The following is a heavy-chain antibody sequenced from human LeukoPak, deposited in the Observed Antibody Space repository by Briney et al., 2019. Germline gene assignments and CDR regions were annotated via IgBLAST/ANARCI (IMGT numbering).Heavy chain of an antibody. J-gene: IGHJ4*02. D-gene: IGHD3-22*01. CDR2: IRYDGSNK. CDR1: GFTFSSYG. V-gene: IGHV3-30*02. CDR3: ANLHYYYDSSGYPFDY. Sequence: GGSLRLSCAALGFTFSSYGMHWVRQAPGKGLEWVAFIRYDGSNKYYADSVKGRFTISRDNSKNTLYLQMNSLRAEDTAVYYCANLHYYYDSSGYPFDYWGQGTLVTASS.